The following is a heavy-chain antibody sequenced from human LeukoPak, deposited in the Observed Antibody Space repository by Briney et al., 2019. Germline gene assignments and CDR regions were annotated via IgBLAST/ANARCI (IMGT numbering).Heavy chain of an antibody. J-gene: IGHJ4*02. CDR3: ARGLYSSGWYPDY. CDR2: VYYNVIT. D-gene: IGHD6-19*01. V-gene: IGHV4-59*01. CDR1: GVSINTYF. Sequence: PSETLSLTCTVSGVSINTYFWSWIRQPPGKGLEWIGYVYYNVITNYNPSLTSRVSISLDTSKLQFSLRLNSVTAAETAVYYCARGLYSSGWYPDYWGQGTLVTVSS.